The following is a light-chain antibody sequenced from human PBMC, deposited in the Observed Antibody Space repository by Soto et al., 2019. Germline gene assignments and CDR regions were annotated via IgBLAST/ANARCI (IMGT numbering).Light chain of an antibody. Sequence: QSVLTPPPSASGTPGQRVTISCSGSSSNIGSNYVYWYQQLPGTAPKLLIYRSNQRPSGVPDRFSGSKSGTSASLAIRGLRSEDEADYYCAAWDDSLSGSYVFGTGTKVTVL. CDR1: SSNIGSNY. CDR2: RSN. V-gene: IGLV1-47*01. CDR3: AAWDDSLSGSYV. J-gene: IGLJ1*01.